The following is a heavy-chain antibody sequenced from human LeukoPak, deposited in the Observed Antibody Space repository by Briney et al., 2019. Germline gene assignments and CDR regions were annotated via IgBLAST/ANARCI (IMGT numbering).Heavy chain of an antibody. CDR3: ARGMRDYYDSSGYYLNWFDP. CDR2: IYPGDSDT. J-gene: IGHJ5*02. V-gene: IGHV5-51*01. CDR1: GYSFTSYW. D-gene: IGHD3-22*01. Sequence: GESLQISCQGSGYSFTSYWIGWVRLMPGKGLEWMGIIYPGDSDTRYSPSFQGQVTISADKSISTAYLQWSSLKASDTAMYYCARGMRDYYDSSGYYLNWFDPWGQGTLVTVSS.